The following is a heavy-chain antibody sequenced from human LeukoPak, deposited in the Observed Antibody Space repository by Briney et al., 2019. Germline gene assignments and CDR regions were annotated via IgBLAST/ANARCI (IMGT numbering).Heavy chain of an antibody. D-gene: IGHD3-22*01. V-gene: IGHV1-69*05. J-gene: IGHJ4*02. CDR3: ARDRPVHYYDSSGYYTPYYFDY. CDR1: GGTFSSYA. Sequence: ASVKVSCKASGGTFSSYAISWVRQAPGQGLEWMGGSIPIFGTANYAQKFQGRVTITTDESTSTAYMELSSLRSEDTAVYYCARDRPVHYYDSSGYYTPYYFDYWGQGTLVTVSS. CDR2: SIPIFGTA.